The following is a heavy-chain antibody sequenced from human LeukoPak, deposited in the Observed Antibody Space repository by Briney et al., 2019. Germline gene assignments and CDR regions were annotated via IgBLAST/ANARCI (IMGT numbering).Heavy chain of an antibody. J-gene: IGHJ4*02. Sequence: SETLSLTCTASGGSISSYYWSWIRQPAGKGLEWIGRIYTSGSTNYNPSLKSRVTMSVDTSKNQFSLKLSSVTAADTAVYYCARYGRDGYNNYSYYFDYWGQGTLVTVSS. D-gene: IGHD5-24*01. V-gene: IGHV4-4*07. CDR2: IYTSGST. CDR1: GGSISSYY. CDR3: ARYGRDGYNNYSYYFDY.